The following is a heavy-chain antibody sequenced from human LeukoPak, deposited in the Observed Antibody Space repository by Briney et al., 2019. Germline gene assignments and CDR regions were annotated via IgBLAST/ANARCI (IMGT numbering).Heavy chain of an antibody. D-gene: IGHD3-22*01. CDR2: IKSKTDGGTT. V-gene: IGHV3-15*01. J-gene: IGHJ5*02. CDR1: GFTLSNAW. Sequence: GGSLRLSCAASGFTLSNAWMSWVRQAPGKGLEWVGRIKSKTDGGTTDYAAPVKGRFTISRDDSKNTLYLQMNSLKTEDTAVYYCTTGVRGYYDSSGYDSWGQGTLVTVSS. CDR3: TTGVRGYYDSSGYDS.